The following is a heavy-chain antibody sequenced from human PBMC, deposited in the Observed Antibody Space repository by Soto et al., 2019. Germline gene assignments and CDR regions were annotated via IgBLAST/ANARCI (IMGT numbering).Heavy chain of an antibody. J-gene: IGHJ4*02. Sequence: GSGPTLVNPTETLTLACTVSGFSLSNARMGVSWIRQPPGKALEWLAHIFSNDEKSYSTSLKSRLTISKDTSKSQVVLTMTNMDPVDTATYYCARMWARGIAAADVWGQGTLVTVSS. CDR2: IFSNDEK. V-gene: IGHV2-26*01. CDR3: ARMWARGIAAADV. D-gene: IGHD6-13*01. CDR1: GFSLSNARMG.